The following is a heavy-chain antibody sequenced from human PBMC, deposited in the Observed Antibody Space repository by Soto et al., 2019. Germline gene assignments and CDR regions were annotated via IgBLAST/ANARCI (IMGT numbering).Heavy chain of an antibody. Sequence: GGSLRLSCAASGFTFSSYGMHWVRQAPGKGLEWVAVIWYDGSNKYYADSVKGRFTISRDNSKNTLYLQMNSLRAEDTAVYYCARAGYSSSWDGGYGMDVWGQGTTVTVSS. CDR1: GFTFSSYG. D-gene: IGHD6-13*01. CDR3: ARAGYSSSWDGGYGMDV. V-gene: IGHV3-33*01. CDR2: IWYDGSNK. J-gene: IGHJ6*02.